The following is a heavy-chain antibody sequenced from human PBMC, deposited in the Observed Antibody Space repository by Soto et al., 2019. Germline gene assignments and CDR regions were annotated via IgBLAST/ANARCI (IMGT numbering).Heavy chain of an antibody. D-gene: IGHD6-19*01. CDR3: AKEASSGWYYFDY. CDR1: GFTFSNYV. J-gene: IGHJ4*02. Sequence: PGGSLRLSCAASGFTFSNYVMSWVRQAPGKGLEWVSTISGSDGTTYYADSVKGRFTISRDNSKNTLYLQMNTQRAEDTAVYYCAKEASSGWYYFDYWGQGTVVTVSS. CDR2: ISGSDGTT. V-gene: IGHV3-23*01.